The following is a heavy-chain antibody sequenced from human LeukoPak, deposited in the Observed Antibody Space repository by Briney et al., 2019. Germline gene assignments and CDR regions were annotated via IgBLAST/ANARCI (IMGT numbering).Heavy chain of an antibody. D-gene: IGHD3-3*01. V-gene: IGHV4-59*01. CDR1: GGSISNYY. CDR3: ARDTGYDFWSGSHYYYYYGMDV. Sequence: ASETLSLTCTVSGGSISNYYWSWIRQPPGKGLEWIGYIYYSGSTNYNPSLRSRVTISVDTSKNQFSLKLSSVTAADTAVYYCARDTGYDFWSGSHYYYYYGMDVWGQGTTVTVSS. J-gene: IGHJ6*02. CDR2: IYYSGST.